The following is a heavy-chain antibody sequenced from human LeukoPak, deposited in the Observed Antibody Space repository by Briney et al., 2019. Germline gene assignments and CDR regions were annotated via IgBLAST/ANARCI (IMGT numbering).Heavy chain of an antibody. CDR2: IWYDGSNK. V-gene: IGHV3-33*01. CDR1: GFTFRSHA. CDR3: ARDLGYYGSGSAFDI. Sequence: GRSLRLSCVASGFTFRSHAMHWVRQAPGKGLEWVAVIWYDGSNKYYAESVKSRFTISRDNSKNTLYVQMNSLRVEDTAVYYCARDLGYYGSGSAFDIWGQGTMVTVSS. J-gene: IGHJ3*02. D-gene: IGHD3-10*01.